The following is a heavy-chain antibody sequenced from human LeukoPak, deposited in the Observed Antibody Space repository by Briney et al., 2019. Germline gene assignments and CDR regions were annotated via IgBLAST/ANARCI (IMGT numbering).Heavy chain of an antibody. CDR1: GGSISGYY. CDR2: IYYSGGT. Sequence: SETLSLTCTVSGGSISGYYWSWIRQPPGKGLEWIGYIYYSGGTNYNPSLKSRVTISVDTSKNQFSLKLSSVTAADTAVYYCARVGGFDSSGYYLLNWFDPWGQGTLVTVSS. V-gene: IGHV4-59*01. J-gene: IGHJ5*02. D-gene: IGHD3-22*01. CDR3: ARVGGFDSSGYYLLNWFDP.